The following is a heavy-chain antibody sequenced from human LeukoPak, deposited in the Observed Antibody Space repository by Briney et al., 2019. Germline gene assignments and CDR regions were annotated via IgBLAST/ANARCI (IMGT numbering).Heavy chain of an antibody. CDR3: ARGGDGYNYVDYYYYMDV. Sequence: TGGSLRLSCAASGFTFSSYSMNWVRQAPGKGLEWVSSISSSSSYIYYADSVKGRFTISRDNAKKSLSLQMNSLRAEDTAVYYCARGGDGYNYVDYYYYMDVWGKGTTVTISS. V-gene: IGHV3-21*04. CDR2: ISSSSSYI. J-gene: IGHJ6*03. CDR1: GFTFSSYS. D-gene: IGHD5-24*01.